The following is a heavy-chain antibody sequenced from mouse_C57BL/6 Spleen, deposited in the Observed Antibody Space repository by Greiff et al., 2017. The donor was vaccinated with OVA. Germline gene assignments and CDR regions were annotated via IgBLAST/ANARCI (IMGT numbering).Heavy chain of an antibody. CDR1: GYTFTDYN. Sequence: VQLQQSGPELVKPGASVKMSCKASGYTFTDYNMHWVKQSHGKSLEWIGYINPNNGGTRYTQKFKGKATLTVDKSSSTAYMELRSLTSEDSAVYYCARSGYGYLFAYWGQGTLVTVSA. D-gene: IGHD2-2*01. CDR3: ARSGYGYLFAY. CDR2: INPNNGGT. J-gene: IGHJ3*01. V-gene: IGHV1-22*01.